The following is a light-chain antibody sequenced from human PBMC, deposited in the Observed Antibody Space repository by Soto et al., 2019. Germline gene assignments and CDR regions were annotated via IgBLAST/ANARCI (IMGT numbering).Light chain of an antibody. CDR3: QQYKSYRA. CDR2: KAS. Sequence: DIQMTQSPSTLSASVGDRVTITCRASESIDRWLAWHQQKPGRAPKVLISKASSLESGVPSRFSGSGFGTEFTLTISSLQPDDFATYYCQQYKSYRAFGQGTKVEI. J-gene: IGKJ1*01. V-gene: IGKV1-5*03. CDR1: ESIDRW.